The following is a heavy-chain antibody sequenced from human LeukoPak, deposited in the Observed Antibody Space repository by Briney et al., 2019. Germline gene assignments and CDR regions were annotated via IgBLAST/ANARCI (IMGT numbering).Heavy chain of an antibody. CDR1: GFTFSSYA. J-gene: IGHJ4*02. V-gene: IGHV3-23*01. D-gene: IGHD3-22*01. CDR2: ISSNGGST. CDR3: ATPSSGYYGYYFDY. Sequence: GGSLRLSCVASGFTFSSYAMSWVRQAPGKGLEWVSAISSNGGSTYYADSVKGRLTISRDNSKNTLYLQMNSLRAEDTAVYYCATPSSGYYGYYFDYWGQGTLVTVSS.